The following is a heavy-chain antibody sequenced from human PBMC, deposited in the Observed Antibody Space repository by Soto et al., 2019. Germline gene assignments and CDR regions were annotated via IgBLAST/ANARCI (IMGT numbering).Heavy chain of an antibody. D-gene: IGHD2-15*01. CDR1: GFSLSTSGVG. CDR3: AYLPCSGGSGYWFSFSGMAV. J-gene: IGHJ6*02. CDR2: IYWDDDK. Sequence: QITLKESGPTLVKPTQTLTLTCTFSGFSLSTSGVGVAWIRQPPGKALEWLALIYWDDDKRYRPSLESRLTITRDTSTNQVVLTMTNMDSVDTATYYCAYLPCSGGSGYWFSFSGMAVWGQGTTVTVSS. V-gene: IGHV2-5*02.